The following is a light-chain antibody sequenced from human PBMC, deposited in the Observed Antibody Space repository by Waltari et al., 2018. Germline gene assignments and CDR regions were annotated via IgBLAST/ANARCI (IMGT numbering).Light chain of an antibody. CDR2: AGS. Sequence: EIVLTQSPGTLSLSPGERVTLSCRASQSVTSSFLVWYQQKPGQAPRLLIYAGSTRAPGIPDRFSGSGSATDFTLTISRLEPEDFAVYYCHQYGSFPATFGGGTKVEIK. V-gene: IGKV3-20*01. CDR1: QSVTSSF. J-gene: IGKJ4*01. CDR3: HQYGSFPAT.